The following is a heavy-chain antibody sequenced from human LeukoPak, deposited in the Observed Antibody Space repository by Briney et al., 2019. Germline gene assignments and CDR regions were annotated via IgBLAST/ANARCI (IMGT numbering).Heavy chain of an antibody. J-gene: IGHJ4*02. CDR1: GYSISSGYY. CDR3: AREVDTANYFDY. D-gene: IGHD5-18*01. V-gene: IGHV4-38-2*02. CDR2: IYHSGST. Sequence: SETLSLTCAVSGYSISSGYYWGWIRQPPGKGLEWIGSIYHSGSTYYNPSLKSRVTISVDTSKNQFSLKLSSVTAADTAVYYCAREVDTANYFDYWGQGTLVTVSS.